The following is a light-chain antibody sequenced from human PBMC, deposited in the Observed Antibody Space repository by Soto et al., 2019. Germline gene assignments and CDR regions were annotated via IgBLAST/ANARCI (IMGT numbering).Light chain of an antibody. Sequence: QSALTQPPSASGSPGQSVTISCTGTSSDVGGYNYVSWYQQHPGKAPKLMIYQVSKRPSGVPDRFSGSKSGNTASLTVSGLQADDEADYCCSLYTSSNNWVFGGGTKLTVL. V-gene: IGLV2-8*01. CDR2: QVS. J-gene: IGLJ3*02. CDR3: SLYTSSNNWV. CDR1: SSDVGGYNY.